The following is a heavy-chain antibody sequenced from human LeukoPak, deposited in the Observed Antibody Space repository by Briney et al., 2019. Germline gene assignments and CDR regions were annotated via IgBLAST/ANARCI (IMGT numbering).Heavy chain of an antibody. Sequence: GESLKISCEASGFIVTSYYMTWVRQAPEKGLEWVSVIYSGGTTYYADSVKGRVAISRDNSKNTVFLQMNSVRAEDTAVYYCARSYSNHLFGMDVWGQGTTVTVSS. V-gene: IGHV3-66*01. CDR2: IYSGGTT. CDR3: ARSYSNHLFGMDV. D-gene: IGHD4-11*01. J-gene: IGHJ6*02. CDR1: GFIVTSYY.